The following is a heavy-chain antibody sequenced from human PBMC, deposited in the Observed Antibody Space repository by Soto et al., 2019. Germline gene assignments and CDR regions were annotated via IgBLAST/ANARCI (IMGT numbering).Heavy chain of an antibody. D-gene: IGHD1-26*01. Sequence: PGGSLRLSCAASGFTFSSYSMNWVRQAPGKGLEWVSSISSSSSYIYYADSVKGRFTISRDNAKNSLYLQMNSLRAEDTAVYYCARDRGRGSYSAFDIWGQGTMVTVSS. CDR1: GFTFSSYS. V-gene: IGHV3-21*01. J-gene: IGHJ3*02. CDR3: ARDRGRGSYSAFDI. CDR2: ISSSSSYI.